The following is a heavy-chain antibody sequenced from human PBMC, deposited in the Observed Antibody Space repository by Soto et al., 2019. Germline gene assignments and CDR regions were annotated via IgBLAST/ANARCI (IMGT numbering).Heavy chain of an antibody. Sequence: SETLSLTCTVSGGSISSGGYYWSWIRQHPGKGLEWIGYIYYSGSTYYNPSLKSRVTISVDTSKNQFSLKLSSVTAADTAVYYCASYSRRDYYGMDVWGQGTMVTVSS. CDR3: ASYSRRDYYGMDV. D-gene: IGHD4-4*01. CDR1: GGSISSGGYY. J-gene: IGHJ6*02. CDR2: IYYSGST. V-gene: IGHV4-31*03.